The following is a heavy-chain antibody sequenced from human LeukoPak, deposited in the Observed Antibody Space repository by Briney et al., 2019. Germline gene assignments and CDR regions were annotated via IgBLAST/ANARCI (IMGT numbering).Heavy chain of an antibody. J-gene: IGHJ6*03. CDR2: IIPIFGTA. V-gene: IGHV1-69*13. D-gene: IGHD3-3*01. CDR3: ARMYYDFWSGLVGSQSTNYYYYYMDV. Sequence: SVKVSCKASGGTFSSYAISWVRQAPGQGLERMGGIIPIFGTANYAQKFQGRVTITADESTSTAYMELSSLRSEDTAVYYCARMYYDFWSGLVGSQSTNYYYYYMDVWGKGTTVTVSS. CDR1: GGTFSSYA.